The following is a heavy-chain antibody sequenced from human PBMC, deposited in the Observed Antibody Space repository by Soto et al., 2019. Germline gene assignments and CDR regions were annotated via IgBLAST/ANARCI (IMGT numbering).Heavy chain of an antibody. V-gene: IGHV3-33*01. D-gene: IGHD3-16*02. CDR1: GFTFSSYG. J-gene: IGHJ4*02. CDR2: IWYDGSNK. Sequence: QVQLVESGGGGVQPGRSLRLSCAASGFTFSSYGMHWVRQAPGKGLEWVAVIWYDGSNKYYADSVQGRFPISRDNSKNTLSLQMNSLRAEDTAVYYCARDAEIMITFGGVIGLFDYWGQGTLVTVSS. CDR3: ARDAEIMITFGGVIGLFDY.